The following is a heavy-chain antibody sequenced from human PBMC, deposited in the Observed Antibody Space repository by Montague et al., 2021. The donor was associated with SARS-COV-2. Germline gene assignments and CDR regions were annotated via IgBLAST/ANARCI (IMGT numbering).Heavy chain of an antibody. D-gene: IGHD4-17*01. CDR1: GGSFSNYY. CDR2: INHSGST. CDR3: ARGGTVTTFFAPKRTRGYNWFDP. V-gene: IGHV4-34*01. Sequence: SETLSLTCAVYGGSFSNYYWSWIRQHPGKGLEWIGEINHSGSTNYNPSPQSRVTIPVDTSKNKLSLKLSSVTAADTAVFYCARGGTVTTFFAPKRTRGYNWFDPWGQGTLVTVSS. J-gene: IGHJ5*02.